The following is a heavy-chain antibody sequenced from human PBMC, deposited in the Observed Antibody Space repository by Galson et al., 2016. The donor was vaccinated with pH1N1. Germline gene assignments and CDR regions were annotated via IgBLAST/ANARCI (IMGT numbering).Heavy chain of an antibody. Sequence: TLSLTCTVSGGSISSGDYYWRWIRQPPGKGLEWIGYIYYSGSTYYNPSPKSRVTISVDTSKNQFSLKLSSVTAADAAVYYCARTGDGAGMPYFDYWGQGTLVTVSS. CDR2: IYYSGST. CDR3: ARTGDGAGMPYFDY. J-gene: IGHJ4*02. D-gene: IGHD2-2*01. CDR1: GGSISSGDYY. V-gene: IGHV4-30-4*01.